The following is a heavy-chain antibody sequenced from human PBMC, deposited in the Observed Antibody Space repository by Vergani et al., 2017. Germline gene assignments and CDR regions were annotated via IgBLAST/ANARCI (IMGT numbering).Heavy chain of an antibody. V-gene: IGHV3-21*01. D-gene: IGHD2-15*01. CDR2: ISSSSSYI. Sequence: EVQLVESGGGLVQPGGSLRLSCAASGFTVSSYSMNWVRQAPGKGLEWVSSISSSSSYIYYADSVKGRFTISRDNAKNSLYLQMNSLRAEDTAVYYCARDHGVAGADAFDIWGQGTMVTVSS. CDR1: GFTVSSYS. J-gene: IGHJ3*02. CDR3: ARDHGVAGADAFDI.